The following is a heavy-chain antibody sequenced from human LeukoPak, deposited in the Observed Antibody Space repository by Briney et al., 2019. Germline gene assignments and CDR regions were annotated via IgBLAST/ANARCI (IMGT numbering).Heavy chain of an antibody. D-gene: IGHD2-2*01. Sequence: SETLSLTCTVSGGSISSSSYYWGWIRQPPGKGLEWIGSIYYSGSTYYNPSLKSRVTISVDTSKNQFSLKLSSVTAADTAVYYCARRMDQDAFDIWGQGTMVTVSS. CDR2: IYYSGST. CDR3: ARRMDQDAFDI. CDR1: GGSISSSSYY. J-gene: IGHJ3*02. V-gene: IGHV4-39*01.